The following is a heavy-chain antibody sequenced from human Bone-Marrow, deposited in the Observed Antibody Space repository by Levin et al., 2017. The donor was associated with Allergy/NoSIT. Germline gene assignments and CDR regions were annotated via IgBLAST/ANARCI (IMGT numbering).Heavy chain of an antibody. CDR2: IIPIFGTT. Sequence: SVKVSCKASGGTFSNHAINWVRQAPGQGLEWMGGIIPIFGTTNYARKFKGRVTIIADESTTTAYMDLRSLRSEDTAVYYCARVTQYYDSTLGYFDLWGRGTLVTVSS. CDR3: ARVTQYYDSTLGYFDL. J-gene: IGHJ2*01. V-gene: IGHV1-69*13. CDR1: GGTFSNHA. D-gene: IGHD3-22*01.